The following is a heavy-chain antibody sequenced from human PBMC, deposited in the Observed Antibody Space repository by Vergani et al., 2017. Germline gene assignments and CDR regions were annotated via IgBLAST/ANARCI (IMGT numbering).Heavy chain of an antibody. Sequence: EVQLVESGGGLVKPGGSLRLSCAASGFTFSNAWMSWVRQAPGKGLEWVGRIKSKTDGGTTDYAAPVKGRFTISRDDSKNTLYLQMNSLKTEDTAVYYCTTSITMVRGVMDPDAFDIWGQGTMVTVSS. J-gene: IGHJ3*02. D-gene: IGHD3-10*01. CDR3: TTSITMVRGVMDPDAFDI. V-gene: IGHV3-15*01. CDR2: IKSKTDGGTT. CDR1: GFTFSNAW.